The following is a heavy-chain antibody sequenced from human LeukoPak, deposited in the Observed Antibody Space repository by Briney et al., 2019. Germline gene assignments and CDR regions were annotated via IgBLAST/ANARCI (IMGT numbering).Heavy chain of an antibody. V-gene: IGHV3-15*01. CDR1: GFTFSNAW. D-gene: IGHD3-9*01. J-gene: IGHJ4*02. CDR3: TTRFAELVIHQGYFDY. CDR2: IKSKTDGGTT. Sequence: GGSLRLSCAASGFTFSNAWMSWVRQAPGKGLEWVGRIKSKTDGGTTDYAAPVKGRSTISRDDSKNTLYLQMNSLKTEDTAVYYCTTRFAELVIHQGYFDYWGQGTLVTVSS.